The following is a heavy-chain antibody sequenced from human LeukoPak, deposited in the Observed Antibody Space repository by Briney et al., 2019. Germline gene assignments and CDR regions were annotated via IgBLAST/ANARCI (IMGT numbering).Heavy chain of an antibody. D-gene: IGHD2-15*01. J-gene: IGHJ6*03. CDR1: GFTFRNYG. CDR2: ISGSGGST. V-gene: IGHV3-23*01. Sequence: GGSLRLSCAASGFTFRNYGMNWVRQAPGKGLEWVSGISGSGGSTYYADSVKGRFTISRDNSRSTLYLQMNGLTVEDTAVYYCAKEGFVVVVGASHNYYYYMGVWGKGTTVTVSS. CDR3: AKEGFVVVVGASHNYYYYMGV.